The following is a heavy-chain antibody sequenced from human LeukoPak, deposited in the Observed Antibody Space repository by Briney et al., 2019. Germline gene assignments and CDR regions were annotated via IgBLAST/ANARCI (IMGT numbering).Heavy chain of an antibody. Sequence: PGGSLRLSCAASGFTFSSYAMHWVRQAPGKGLEWVAVISYDGSNKYYADSVKGRFTISRDNSKNTLYLQMNSLRAEDTAVYYCARGGTSPDYWGQGTLVTVSS. J-gene: IGHJ4*02. D-gene: IGHD1-7*01. CDR1: GFTFSSYA. CDR3: ARGGTSPDY. V-gene: IGHV3-30-3*01. CDR2: ISYDGSNK.